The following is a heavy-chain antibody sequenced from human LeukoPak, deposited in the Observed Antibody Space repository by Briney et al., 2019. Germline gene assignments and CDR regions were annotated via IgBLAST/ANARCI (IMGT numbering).Heavy chain of an antibody. CDR3: ARDLGYCSGTACYACFDY. J-gene: IGHJ4*02. CDR1: GFTFSSYW. D-gene: IGHD2-2*01. V-gene: IGHV3-7*04. CDR2: INGDGSEK. Sequence: GGSLRLSCAASGFTFSSYWMTWVRQAQGQGLEWVAHINGDGSEKYHVDSVKGRFTISRDNAKNSLYLQMNSLRAEDTAVYYCARDLGYCSGTACYACFDYWGQGTLVTVSS.